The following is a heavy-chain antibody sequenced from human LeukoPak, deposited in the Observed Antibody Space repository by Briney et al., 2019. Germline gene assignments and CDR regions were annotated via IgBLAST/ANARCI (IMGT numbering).Heavy chain of an antibody. D-gene: IGHD3-22*01. CDR1: GFTFSSYG. V-gene: IGHV3-30*02. Sequence: GGSLRLSCAASGFTFSSYGMHWVRQAPGKGLEWVAFIRYDGSNKYYADSVKGRFTISRDNSKNTLYLQMNSLRAEDTAVYYCATDFYYYDSSGYFKGDYWGQGTLVSVSS. CDR3: ATDFYYYDSSGYFKGDY. J-gene: IGHJ4*02. CDR2: IRYDGSNK.